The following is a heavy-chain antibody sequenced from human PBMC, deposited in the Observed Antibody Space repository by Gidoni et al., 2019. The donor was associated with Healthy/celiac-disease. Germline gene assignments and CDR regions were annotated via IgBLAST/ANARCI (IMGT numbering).Heavy chain of an antibody. CDR2: ISGSGGST. CDR1: GFTFSSYA. D-gene: IGHD3-10*01. J-gene: IGHJ6*02. CDR3: AKTPYYYGSGSYYYYYYGMDV. V-gene: IGHV3-23*01. Sequence: EVQLLESGGGLVQPGGSLRLSCAASGFTFSSYAMRWVRQAQGKGLEWVSAISGSGGSTYYADSVKGRFTISRDNSKNTLYLQMNSLRAEDTAVYYCAKTPYYYGSGSYYYYYYGMDVWGQGITVTVSS.